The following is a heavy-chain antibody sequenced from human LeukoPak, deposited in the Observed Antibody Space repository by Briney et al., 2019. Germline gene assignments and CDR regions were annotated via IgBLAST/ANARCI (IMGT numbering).Heavy chain of an antibody. CDR2: IYPANSYT. CDR1: GYNFDIYW. V-gene: IGHV5-51*01. D-gene: IGHD6-13*01. Sequence: GESLKISCKGSGYNFDIYWIGWVRQMPGKGLEWMGVIYPANSYTTYSPSFQGQVTISADKSVNTAYLQWSTLKASDTATYYCARLGINYYYMDVWAKGTTVTVPS. CDR3: ARLGINYYYMDV. J-gene: IGHJ6*03.